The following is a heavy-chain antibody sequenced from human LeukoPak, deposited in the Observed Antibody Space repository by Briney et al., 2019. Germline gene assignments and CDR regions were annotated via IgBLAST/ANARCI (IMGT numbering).Heavy chain of an antibody. D-gene: IGHD3-22*01. CDR3: ARVHYNDSSGYYA. V-gene: IGHV3-21*01. Sequence: GGSLRLSFACSGFTFRSYNINWVRQAPGKGLEWVSSISSSSSYIYYADSVKGRFTISRDNAKNSLYLQMNSLRAEDTAVYYCARVHYNDSSGYYAWGQGTLVTVSS. J-gene: IGHJ5*02. CDR2: ISSSSSYI. CDR1: GFTFRSYN.